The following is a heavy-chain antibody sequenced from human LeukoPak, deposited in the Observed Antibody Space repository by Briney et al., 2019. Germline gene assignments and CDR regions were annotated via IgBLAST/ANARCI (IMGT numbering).Heavy chain of an antibody. D-gene: IGHD6-25*01. J-gene: IGHJ4*02. V-gene: IGHV4-34*01. CDR3: ARVKRRLPHYFDY. CDR2: INHSGST. Sequence: SETLSLTCAVYGESFGGYYWSWIRQPPWKGLEWIGEINHSGSTNYNPSLKSRVTISVDTSKDQFSLKLSSVTAADTAVYYCARVKRRLPHYFDYWGQGTLVTVSS. CDR1: GESFGGYY.